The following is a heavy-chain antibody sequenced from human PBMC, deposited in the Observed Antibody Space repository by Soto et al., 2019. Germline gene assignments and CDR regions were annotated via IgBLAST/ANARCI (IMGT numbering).Heavy chain of an antibody. CDR3: VSEGYDTPGYNYYGLAV. J-gene: IGHJ6*02. V-gene: IGHV4-4*07. CDR2: IYTSGST. CDR1: GGSISSYY. Sequence: SENLALTCTVSGGSISSYYWSWIRQPAGKGLEWIGRIYTSGSTNYNPSLKSRVTMSVDTSKNQFSLKLSSVTAADTAVYYCVSEGYDTPGYNYYGLAVLCQWPSVT. D-gene: IGHD5-12*01.